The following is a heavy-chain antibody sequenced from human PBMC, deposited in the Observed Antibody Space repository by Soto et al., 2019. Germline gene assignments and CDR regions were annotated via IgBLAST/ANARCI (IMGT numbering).Heavy chain of an antibody. J-gene: IGHJ4*02. V-gene: IGHV3-30*18. Sequence: QVQLVESGGGVVQPGRSLRLSCAASGFTFSSYGMHWVRQAPGKGLEWVAVISYDGSNKYYADSVKGRFTISRDNSKNTLYLQMNSLRAEETAVYYCAEGEVGATWMDYWGQGTLVTVSS. D-gene: IGHD1-26*01. CDR2: ISYDGSNK. CDR3: AEGEVGATWMDY. CDR1: GFTFSSYG.